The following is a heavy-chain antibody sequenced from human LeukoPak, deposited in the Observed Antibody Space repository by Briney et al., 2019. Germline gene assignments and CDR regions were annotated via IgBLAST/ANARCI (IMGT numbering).Heavy chain of an antibody. D-gene: IGHD6-19*01. CDR1: GFTFSSYS. CDR3: ARDPRIAVAGPYWAFDY. V-gene: IGHV3-48*02. J-gene: IGHJ4*02. CDR2: ISSSSSTI. Sequence: GGSLRLSCAASGFTFSSYSINWVRQAPGKGLEWVSYISSSSSTIYYADSVKGRFTISRDNAKNSLYLQTNSLRDEDTAVYYCARDPRIAVAGPYWAFDYWGQGTLVTVSS.